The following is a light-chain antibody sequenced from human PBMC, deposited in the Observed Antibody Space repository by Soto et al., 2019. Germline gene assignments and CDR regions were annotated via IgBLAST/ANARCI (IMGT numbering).Light chain of an antibody. Sequence: EMVLTQSPGTLSLSPGERATLSCRASQSVSSNYLAWYQQKPGQAPRLLIYGASSRATGIPDRFSGSGSGTDFTLTISRLKPEDFAVYYCQHYGDSPYTFGQGTRLEIK. CDR3: QHYGDSPYT. CDR1: QSVSSNY. J-gene: IGKJ2*01. CDR2: GAS. V-gene: IGKV3-20*01.